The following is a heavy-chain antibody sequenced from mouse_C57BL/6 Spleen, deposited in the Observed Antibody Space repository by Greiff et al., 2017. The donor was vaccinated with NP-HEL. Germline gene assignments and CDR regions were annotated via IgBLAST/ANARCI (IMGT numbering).Heavy chain of an antibody. CDR2: IRLKSDNYAT. CDR1: GFTFSNYW. J-gene: IGHJ3*01. D-gene: IGHD4-1*01. CDR3: TGFNWGFAY. Sequence: EVKLMESGGGLVQPGGSMKLSCVASGFTFSNYWMNWVRQSPEKGLEWVAQIRLKSDNYATHYAESVKGRFTISRDDSKSSVYLQMNNLRAEDTGIYYCTGFNWGFAYWGQGTLVTVSA. V-gene: IGHV6-3*01.